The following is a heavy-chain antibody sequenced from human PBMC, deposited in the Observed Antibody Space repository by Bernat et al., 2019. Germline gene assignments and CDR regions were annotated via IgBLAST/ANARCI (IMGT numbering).Heavy chain of an antibody. D-gene: IGHD3-16*02. CDR3: AKERVGLGELSEGMDV. CDR1: GFTFSSFA. Sequence: EVQLLESGGALVQPGGSLRLSCAASGFTFSSFAMIWVRQAPGKGLEWVSTMSRSGGRTYYADSVKGRFTISRDNSNNTLYLQMNSLRVEDTAVYYCAKERVGLGELSEGMDVWGQGTTVTVSS. CDR2: MSRSGGRT. V-gene: IGHV3-23*01. J-gene: IGHJ6*02.